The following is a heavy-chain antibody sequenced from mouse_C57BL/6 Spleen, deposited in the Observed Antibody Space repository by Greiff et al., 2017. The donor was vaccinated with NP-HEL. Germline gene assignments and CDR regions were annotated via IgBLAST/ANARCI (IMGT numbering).Heavy chain of an antibody. V-gene: IGHV1-26*01. J-gene: IGHJ2*01. Sequence: EVQLQQSGPELVKPGASVKISCKASGYTFTDYYMNWVKQSHGKSLEWIGDINPNNGGTSYNQKFKGKATLTVDKSSSTAYMELRSLTSEDSAVYYCARGNDGYYSDFDYWGQGTTLTVSS. CDR3: ARGNDGYYSDFDY. CDR2: INPNNGGT. CDR1: GYTFTDYY. D-gene: IGHD2-3*01.